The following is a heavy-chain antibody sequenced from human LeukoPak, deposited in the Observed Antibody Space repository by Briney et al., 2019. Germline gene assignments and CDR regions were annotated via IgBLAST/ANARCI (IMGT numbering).Heavy chain of an antibody. Sequence: SQTLSLTCTVSGGSISSGDSYWSWIRQPPGKGLERIGYIYSSGSTYYNPSLKSRVTISVDTSKNQFSLNLSSVTAADTAVYYCARLNLPGGNSDAFDIWGQGTMVTVSS. D-gene: IGHD4-23*01. CDR2: IYSSGST. CDR3: ARLNLPGGNSDAFDI. CDR1: GGSISSGDSY. V-gene: IGHV4-30-4*01. J-gene: IGHJ3*02.